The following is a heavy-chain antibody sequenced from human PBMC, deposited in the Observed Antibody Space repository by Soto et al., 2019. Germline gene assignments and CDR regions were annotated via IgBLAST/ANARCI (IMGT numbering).Heavy chain of an antibody. D-gene: IGHD2-15*01. CDR1: GFTCSSYA. V-gene: IGHV3-23*01. Sequence: EVQLLESGGGLEQPGGSLRLSCAASGFTCSSYAMDWVRQAPGKGLQWVSGITGSGERTFYADSVKGRFTFSRDNSKHTLYLQMSSQRAGGEAVYSCAKEISPHCRESFDSWGQGTLVTVSS. CDR3: AKEISPHCRESFDS. J-gene: IGHJ4*02. CDR2: ITGSGERT.